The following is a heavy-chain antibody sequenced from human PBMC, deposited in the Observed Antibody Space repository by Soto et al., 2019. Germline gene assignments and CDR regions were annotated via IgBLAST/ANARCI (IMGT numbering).Heavy chain of an antibody. CDR2: ISGHDGST. D-gene: IGHD3-16*01. Sequence: QVQLVQYGAEVKKPWASVKVSCKASGYTFTNYGLGWVRQAPGQGPEWMGWISGHDGSTKYAQKFQGRVNMTIDTSTTTVYMELWSLSSDDTAIYYCAKPPVLLLFGGWFDPWGQGTLVTVSS. CDR1: GYTFTNYG. J-gene: IGHJ5*02. V-gene: IGHV1-18*01. CDR3: AKPPVLLLFGGWFDP.